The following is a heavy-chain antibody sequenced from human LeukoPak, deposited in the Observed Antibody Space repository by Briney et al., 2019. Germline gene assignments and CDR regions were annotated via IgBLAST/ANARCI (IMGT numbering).Heavy chain of an antibody. CDR2: IVVHGTTA. J-gene: IGHJ4*02. D-gene: IGHD7-27*01. Sequence: PGGSLGLSCATSGFTFTNYEMNWVRQAPRKGLEWVAYIVVHGTTAYYADSVRGRFTISRDNAKNSLHLQMDSLRVEDTAVYFCTRALGGQYGYWGQGTLVIVSS. CDR3: TRALGGQYGY. V-gene: IGHV3-48*03. CDR1: GFTFTNYE.